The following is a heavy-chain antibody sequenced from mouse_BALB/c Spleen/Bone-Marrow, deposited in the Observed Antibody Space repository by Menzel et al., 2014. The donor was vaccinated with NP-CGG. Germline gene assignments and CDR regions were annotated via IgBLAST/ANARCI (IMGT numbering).Heavy chain of an antibody. J-gene: IGHJ2*01. CDR1: GYTFTDYA. D-gene: IGHD2-3*01. CDR2: ISTYYGDA. CDR3: ARSDGFDY. Sequence: QAQLQQSGAELVRPGVSVKISCKGSGYTFTDYALHWVKQSHAKSLEWIGIISTYYGDASYNQKFKGKATMTVDKSSSTAYMELARLTSEDSAIYYCARSDGFDYWGQGTTRTVSS. V-gene: IGHV1S137*01.